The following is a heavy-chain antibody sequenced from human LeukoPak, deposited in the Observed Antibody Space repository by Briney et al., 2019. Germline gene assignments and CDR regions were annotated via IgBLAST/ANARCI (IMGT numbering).Heavy chain of an antibody. J-gene: IGHJ4*02. CDR3: ARRSGSSWSSFDY. CDR2: ISGFGGST. V-gene: IGHV3-23*01. CDR1: GFTFNNYA. Sequence: PGGSLRLSCAASGFTFNNYAMNWVRQAPGKGLEWVSGISGFGGSTYYAPSVKGRLTTSRDNFGNMLYLRLDSLRVEDTAIYYCARRSGSSWSSFDYWGQGALVTVSS. D-gene: IGHD6-13*01.